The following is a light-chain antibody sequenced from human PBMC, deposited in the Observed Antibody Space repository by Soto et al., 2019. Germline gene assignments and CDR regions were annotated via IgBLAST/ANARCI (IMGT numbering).Light chain of an antibody. CDR3: QQYMSSVT. V-gene: IGKV3-20*01. Sequence: EIVLTQSPASLSLSPGERATLSYRASQSVDSTFFAWYQQKRGQAHRLLIYGASKRATGVPDRFSGSGSGTDFTLTISRLEPEDFAIYYCQQYMSSVTFGQGTKVEI. J-gene: IGKJ1*01. CDR1: QSVDSTF. CDR2: GAS.